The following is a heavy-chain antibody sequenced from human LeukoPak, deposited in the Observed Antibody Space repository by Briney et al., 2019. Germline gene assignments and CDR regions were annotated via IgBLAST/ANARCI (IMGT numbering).Heavy chain of an antibody. CDR1: GGSFSDYY. CDR2: INHSGST. CDR3: AYSSGYQQH. D-gene: IGHD3-22*01. V-gene: IGHV4-34*01. Sequence: SETLSLTCAVYGGSFSDYYWSWIRQPPGKGLEWIGEINHSGSTNYNPSLKSRVTISVDTSKNQFSLELSSVTAADTAVYYCAYSSGYQQHWGQGTLVTVSS. J-gene: IGHJ1*01.